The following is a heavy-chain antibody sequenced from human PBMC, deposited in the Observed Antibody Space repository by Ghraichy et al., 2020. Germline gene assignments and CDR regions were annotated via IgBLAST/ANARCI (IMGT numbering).Heavy chain of an antibody. D-gene: IGHD6-13*01. CDR1: GFSFSDYS. V-gene: IGHV3-48*01. CDR2: ITGSSITI. CDR3: ARLPLPRRAAVGDWYFDL. J-gene: IGHJ2*01. Sequence: GGSLRLSCEGSGFSFSDYSMIWVRLTPRKALEWVSYITGSSITIFYTDSVKGRFTISRVNAKNSLYLQMNSLRAEDTAVYYCARLPLPRRAAVGDWYFDLWGRGTLVTVSA.